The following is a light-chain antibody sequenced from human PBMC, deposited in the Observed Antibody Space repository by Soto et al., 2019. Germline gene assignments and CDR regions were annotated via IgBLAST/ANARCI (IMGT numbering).Light chain of an antibody. Sequence: QSALTQPASVSASPGQSITISCTGTSSDVGGYDLVSWYQQRPGKAPKLMIYEGNKRPSGVSNRFSGSKSGNTASLTISGLQAEDDADYYCCSYAGVSGVFGGGTKLTVL. J-gene: IGLJ3*02. CDR1: SSDVGGYDL. V-gene: IGLV2-23*01. CDR2: EGN. CDR3: CSYAGVSGV.